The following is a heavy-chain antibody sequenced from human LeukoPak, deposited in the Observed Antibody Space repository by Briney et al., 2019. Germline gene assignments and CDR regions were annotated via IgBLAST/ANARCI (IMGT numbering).Heavy chain of an antibody. J-gene: IGHJ4*02. Sequence: SETLSLTCAVYGGSFSGYYWSWIRQPPGKGLEWIGEINHSGSTNYNPSLKSRVTISVDTSKNQFSLKLSSVTAADTAVYYCARVPRGYCSSTSCYRRKYYFDYWGQGTLVTVSS. CDR2: INHSGST. D-gene: IGHD2-2*01. CDR1: GGSFSGYY. V-gene: IGHV4-34*01. CDR3: ARVPRGYCSSTSCYRRKYYFDY.